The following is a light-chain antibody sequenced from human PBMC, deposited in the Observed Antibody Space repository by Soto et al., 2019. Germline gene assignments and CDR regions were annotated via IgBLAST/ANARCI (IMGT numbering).Light chain of an antibody. CDR3: SSYTRSDSLA. CDR2: DVS. Sequence: QPVLTQSASVSGSPGQSITISCTGSSSDVGAYNYVSWYQQCPGKAPKLLIYDVSVRPSRVSNRFSGSKSGNTASLTISGLQAEDEADYFCSSYTRSDSLAFGGGTKVTVL. J-gene: IGLJ3*02. CDR1: SSDVGAYNY. V-gene: IGLV2-14*03.